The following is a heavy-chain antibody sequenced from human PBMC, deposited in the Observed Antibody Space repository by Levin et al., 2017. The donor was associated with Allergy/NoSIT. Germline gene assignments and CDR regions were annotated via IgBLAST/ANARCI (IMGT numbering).Heavy chain of an antibody. D-gene: IGHD2-2*01. CDR2: IRSKAYGGTT. CDR1: GFTFGDYA. CDR3: TRIGIVVVPAAPREDAFDI. V-gene: IGHV3-49*03. Sequence: GGSLRLSCTASGFTFGDYAMSWFRQAPGKGLEWVGFIRSKAYGGTTEYAASVKGRFTISRDDSKSIAYLQMNSLKTEDTAVYYCTRIGIVVVPAAPREDAFDIWGQGTMVTVSS. J-gene: IGHJ3*02.